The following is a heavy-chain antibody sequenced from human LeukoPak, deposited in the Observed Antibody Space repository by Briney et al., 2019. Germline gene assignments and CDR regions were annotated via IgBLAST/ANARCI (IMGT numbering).Heavy chain of an antibody. CDR1: GFTFSSYE. Sequence: GGSLRLSCAASGFTFSSYEMNWVRQAPGKGLEWVSCISSSGSTIYYADSVKGRFTISRDNAKNSLYLQMNSLRAEDTAVYYCASYLYSSGWYPLDYWGQGTLVTVSS. V-gene: IGHV3-48*03. CDR3: ASYLYSSGWYPLDY. CDR2: ISSSGSTI. J-gene: IGHJ4*02. D-gene: IGHD6-19*01.